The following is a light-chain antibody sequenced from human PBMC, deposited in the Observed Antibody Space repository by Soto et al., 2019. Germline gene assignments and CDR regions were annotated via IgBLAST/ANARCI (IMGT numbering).Light chain of an antibody. CDR2: DVS. CDR3: ASYTTSSTVV. CDR1: TNDIGRFNY. V-gene: IGLV2-14*03. Sequence: QSVLTQPASVSGSPGQAITISCTGTTNDIGRFNYVSWYQHHPGKAPKIMIYDVSNRPSGLSNRFSGSKSGNTASLIISGLQTEDEADYYCASYTTSSTVVFGGGTKVTVL. J-gene: IGLJ2*01.